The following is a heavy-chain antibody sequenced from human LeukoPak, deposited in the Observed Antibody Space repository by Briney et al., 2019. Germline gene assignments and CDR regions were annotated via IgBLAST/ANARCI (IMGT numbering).Heavy chain of an antibody. J-gene: IGHJ4*02. CDR2: INPNSGGT. Sequence: ASVKVSCKASGYIFTGYYMHWVRQAPGQGLEWMGWINPNSGGTNSAQKFQGRVTMTRDTSISTAYMELSRLTSDDAAVYYCARHPYSGSYHFDYWGQGTLVTVSS. V-gene: IGHV1-2*02. CDR1: GYIFTGYY. CDR3: ARHPYSGSYHFDY. D-gene: IGHD1-26*01.